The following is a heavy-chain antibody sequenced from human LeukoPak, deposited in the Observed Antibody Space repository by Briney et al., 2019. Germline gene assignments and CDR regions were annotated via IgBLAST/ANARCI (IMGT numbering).Heavy chain of an antibody. CDR3: AKDSRSGSYYYYYMDV. D-gene: IGHD1-26*01. CDR2: ISYDGSNK. Sequence: GGSLRLSCAASGFTFSSYGMHWVRQAPGKGLEWVAVISYDGSNKYYADSVKGRFTISRDNSKNTLYLQMNSLRAEDTAVYYCAKDSRSGSYYYYYMDVWGKGTTVTISS. J-gene: IGHJ6*03. V-gene: IGHV3-30*18. CDR1: GFTFSSYG.